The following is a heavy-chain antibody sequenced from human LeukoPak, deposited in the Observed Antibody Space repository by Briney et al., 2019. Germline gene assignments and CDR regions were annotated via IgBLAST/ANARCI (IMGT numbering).Heavy chain of an antibody. CDR3: ARRSHFGGQYYYMDV. CDR1: GGSIRTYY. J-gene: IGHJ6*03. CDR2: IYTSGNT. V-gene: IGHV4-4*09. D-gene: IGHD3-3*01. Sequence: SETLSLTCTVSGGSIRTYYRSWIRQPPGKGLEWIGYIYTSGNTNYNPSLKSRVTISVDTSKNQFSLKLSSVTAADTAVYYCARRSHFGGQYYYMDVWGKGTTVTVTS.